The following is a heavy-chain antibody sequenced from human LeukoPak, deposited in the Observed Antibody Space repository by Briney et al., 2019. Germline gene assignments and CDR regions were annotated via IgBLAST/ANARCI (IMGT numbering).Heavy chain of an antibody. Sequence: GGSLRLSCAASGFTFSSYWMHWVRQAPGKGLVWVSRINSDGSSTSYADSVKGRFTISRDNSKDTLYLQMSSVRVDDTAVYYCARDRGRYYDSRGFYWGYYFDSWGQGILVTVST. V-gene: IGHV3-74*01. CDR2: INSDGSST. CDR1: GFTFSSYW. D-gene: IGHD3-22*01. CDR3: ARDRGRYYDSRGFYWGYYFDS. J-gene: IGHJ4*02.